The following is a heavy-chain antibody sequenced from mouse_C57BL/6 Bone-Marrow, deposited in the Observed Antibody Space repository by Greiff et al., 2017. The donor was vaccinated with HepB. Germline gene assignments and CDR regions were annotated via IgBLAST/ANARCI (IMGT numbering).Heavy chain of an antibody. CDR3: ARSPYYYGSSYPYFDV. CDR2: INPNNGGT. J-gene: IGHJ1*03. Sequence: EVQLQQSGPELVKPGASVKIPCKASGYTFTDYNMDWVKQSHGKSLEWIGDINPNNGGTIYNQKFKGKATLTVDKSSSTAYMELRSLTSEDTAVYYCARSPYYYGSSYPYFDVWGTGTTVTVSS. CDR1: GYTFTDYN. D-gene: IGHD1-1*01. V-gene: IGHV1-18*01.